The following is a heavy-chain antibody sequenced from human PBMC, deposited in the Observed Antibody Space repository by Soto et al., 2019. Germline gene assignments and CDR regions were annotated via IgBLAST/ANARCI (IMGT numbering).Heavy chain of an antibody. Sequence: SETLSLTCTVSGGSISSYYWSWIRQPPGKGLEWIGYIYYSGSTNYNPSLKSRVTISVDTSKNQFSLKLSSVTAADTAVYYCARTHRHCSSTSCYFFDYWGQGTLVTVSS. CDR3: ARTHRHCSSTSCYFFDY. D-gene: IGHD2-2*01. V-gene: IGHV4-59*01. CDR1: GGSISSYY. J-gene: IGHJ4*02. CDR2: IYYSGST.